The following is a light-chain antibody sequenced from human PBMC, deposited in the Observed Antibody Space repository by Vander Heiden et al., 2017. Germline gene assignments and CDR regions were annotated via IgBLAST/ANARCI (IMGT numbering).Light chain of an antibody. CDR3: QQSDGTPRT. CDR1: LDIITY. J-gene: IGKJ5*01. CDR2: AAS. V-gene: IGKV1-39*01. Sequence: DIQMTQSPSSLSASVGDRVTITCRASLDIITYLNWYQQKPGKAPKLLIYAASSLQSGVPSRFSGSGSGTDFTLTITRLQPEDLATYYCQQSDGTPRTFGQGTRLVI.